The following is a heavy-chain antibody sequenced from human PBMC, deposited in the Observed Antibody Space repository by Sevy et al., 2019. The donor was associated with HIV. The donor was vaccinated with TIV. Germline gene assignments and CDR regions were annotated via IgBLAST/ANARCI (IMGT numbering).Heavy chain of an antibody. CDR3: AREPGGDYYFDY. Sequence: GGFLRLSCAASGFTVTSNYINWVRQAPGKGLEWVSVIYNDGRTYYADSVKGRFTSSRDNSKNTVYLQMNSLRREDTSVYYCAREPGGDYYFDYWGQGTLVTVSS. CDR1: GFTVTSNY. J-gene: IGHJ4*02. CDR2: IYNDGRT. D-gene: IGHD4-17*01. V-gene: IGHV3-66*02.